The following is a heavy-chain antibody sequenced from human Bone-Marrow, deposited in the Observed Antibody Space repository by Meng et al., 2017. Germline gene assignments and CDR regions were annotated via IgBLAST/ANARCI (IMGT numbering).Heavy chain of an antibody. CDR1: GFTVSSNY. J-gene: IGHJ2*01. CDR3: ARVHDCVWGSYSYFDL. V-gene: IGHV3-66*02. Sequence: GESLKISCAASGFTVSSNYMSWVRQAPGKGLEWVSVIYSGGSTYYADSVKGRFTISRDNSKNTLYLQMNSLRAEDTAVYYCARVHDCVWGSYSYFDLWGRGTLVTVSS. D-gene: IGHD3-16*01. CDR2: IYSGGST.